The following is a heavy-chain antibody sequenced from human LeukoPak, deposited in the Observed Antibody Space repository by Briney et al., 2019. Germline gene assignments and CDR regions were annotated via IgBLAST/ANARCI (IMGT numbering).Heavy chain of an antibody. Sequence: PGGSLRLSCAASGFTFSGFWMHWVRQTLGKGLVGVSRINSDGSSTNYVDSVKGRFTISRDNAKNTLYLQMNSLRAEDMAVYYCARGGWRGLDGYFDLWGRGTLVTVSS. CDR2: INSDGSST. CDR1: GFTFSGFW. V-gene: IGHV3-74*01. D-gene: IGHD6-19*01. CDR3: ARGGWRGLDGYFDL. J-gene: IGHJ2*01.